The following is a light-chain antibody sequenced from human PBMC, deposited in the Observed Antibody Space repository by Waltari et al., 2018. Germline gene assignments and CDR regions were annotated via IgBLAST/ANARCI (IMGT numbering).Light chain of an antibody. CDR1: SGHSSNV. V-gene: IGLV4-69*01. CDR3: QTGGHGAWV. Sequence: QLVLTQSPSASASLGASVKLTCTLSSGHSSNVIAWLQQRPETGPRYLMKVNSDGSHTKGDEIPDRVSGSSSGAERYLTISNLQSEDEADYFCQTGGHGAWVFGGGTTLTVL. CDR2: VNSDGSH. J-gene: IGLJ3*02.